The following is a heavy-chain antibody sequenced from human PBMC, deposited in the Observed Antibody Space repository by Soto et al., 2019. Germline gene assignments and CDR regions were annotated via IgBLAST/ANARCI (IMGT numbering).Heavy chain of an antibody. V-gene: IGHV1-3*01. CDR3: AKRGYSYGWGEDKNYYYYMDV. D-gene: IGHD5-18*01. Sequence: ASVKVSCKASGYTFTSYAMHWVRQAPGQRLEWMGWINAGNGNTKYSQKFQGRVTITRDTSASTAYMELSSLRSEDTAVYYCAKRGYSYGWGEDKNYYYYMDVWGKGTTVTVSS. CDR1: GYTFTSYA. CDR2: INAGNGNT. J-gene: IGHJ6*03.